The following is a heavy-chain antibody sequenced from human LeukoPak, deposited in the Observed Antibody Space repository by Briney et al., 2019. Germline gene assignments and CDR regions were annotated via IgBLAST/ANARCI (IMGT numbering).Heavy chain of an antibody. CDR2: IYLSGTT. CDR3: ARRRDYAFDI. V-gene: IGHV4-4*02. CDR1: GDSINSLDV. Sequence: SGTLSLTCTVSGDSINSLDVWSWVRPPPGKGLEWIGEIYLSGTTHSNPSVKSRVTISIDKSKNQFSLKLSSVTAADTAVYYCARRRDYAFDIWGQGTMVTVSS. D-gene: IGHD2-21*01. J-gene: IGHJ3*02.